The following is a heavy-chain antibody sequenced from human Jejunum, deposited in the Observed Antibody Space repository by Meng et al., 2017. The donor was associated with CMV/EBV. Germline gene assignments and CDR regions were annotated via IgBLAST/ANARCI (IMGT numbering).Heavy chain of an antibody. V-gene: IGHV1-2*02. Sequence: GSSFLHYSMHWVRQAPGQGLEWMGWINSVSGDTRSAQKFEGRVTMSRDTSISTSYMEVNSLKSDDTAIYYCARGAKGYGSGPLDYWGQGTPVTVSS. CDR3: ARGAKGYGSGPLDY. D-gene: IGHD3-10*01. J-gene: IGHJ4*02. CDR2: INSVSGDT. CDR1: GSSFLHYS.